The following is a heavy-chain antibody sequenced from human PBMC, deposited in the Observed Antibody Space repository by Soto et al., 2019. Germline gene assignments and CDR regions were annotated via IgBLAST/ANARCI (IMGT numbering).Heavy chain of an antibody. CDR3: ARDNRYSGSYGYWFDP. D-gene: IGHD1-26*01. Sequence: QVQLVQSGAEVKKPGASVKVSCKASGYTFTSYGISWVRQAPGQGLEWMGWISAYNDNTNYAQKLQGRGTMTTDTSTSTAYMELRSLRSDDTAVYYCARDNRYSGSYGYWFDPWGQGTLVTVSS. CDR1: GYTFTSYG. V-gene: IGHV1-18*01. J-gene: IGHJ5*02. CDR2: ISAYNDNT.